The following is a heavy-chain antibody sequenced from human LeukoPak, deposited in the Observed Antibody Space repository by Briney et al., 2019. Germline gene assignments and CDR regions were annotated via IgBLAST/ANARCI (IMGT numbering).Heavy chain of an antibody. V-gene: IGHV1-18*01. CDR1: GYTFIDYG. Sequence: ASVKVSCKASGYTFIDYGISWVRQAPGQGPEWMGWISPYNGNTNYAQNFQGRLTLTTDTSTRTAFMQLRSLRSDDTGVYYCAREGIYYGSGTYSPPRYYGMDVWGQGTTVTVSS. CDR3: AREGIYYGSGTYSPPRYYGMDV. CDR2: ISPYNGNT. D-gene: IGHD3-10*01. J-gene: IGHJ6*02.